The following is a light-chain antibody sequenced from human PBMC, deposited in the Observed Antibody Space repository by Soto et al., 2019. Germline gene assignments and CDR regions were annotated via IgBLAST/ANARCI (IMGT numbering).Light chain of an antibody. CDR2: GAS. CDR3: QQYGSSPPLT. CDR1: RSVSSSF. J-gene: IGKJ4*01. Sequence: EIVLTQSPGTLSFSPGGRATLSCRASRSVSSSFLAWYQQKPGQAPRLLIYGASSRATGIPDRFSGSGSGTDFTLTISRLEPEDFAVYYCQQYGSSPPLTFGGGTKVDIK. V-gene: IGKV3-20*01.